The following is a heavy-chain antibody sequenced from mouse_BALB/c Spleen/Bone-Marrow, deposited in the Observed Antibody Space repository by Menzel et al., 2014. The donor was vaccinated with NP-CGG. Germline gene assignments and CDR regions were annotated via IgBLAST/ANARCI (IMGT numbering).Heavy chain of an antibody. D-gene: IGHD2-4*01. V-gene: IGHV1S135*01. CDR2: VDPYNGGT. Sequence: VQLQQPGPELVKPGASVKVSCMASGYSYTDYNIYWMKQSHGRSLEWIGYVDPYNGGTSYSQKFKGKATLTADKSSSTAFMHLNSLTSEDSAVYYCASYFDYPWFAYWGQGTLVTVSA. J-gene: IGHJ3*01. CDR1: GYSYTDYN. CDR3: ASYFDYPWFAY.